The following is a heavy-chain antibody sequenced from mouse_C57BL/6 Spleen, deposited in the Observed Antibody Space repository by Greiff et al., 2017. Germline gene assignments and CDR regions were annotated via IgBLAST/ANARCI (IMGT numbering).Heavy chain of an antibody. V-gene: IGHV14-1*01. CDR2: IDPEDGDT. CDR1: GFNIKDYY. Sequence: VHVKQSGAELVRPGASVKLSCTASGFNIKDYYMHWVKQRPEQGLEWIGRIDPEDGDTEYAPKFQGKATMTADTSSNTAYLQLSSLTSEDTAVYCCTTTTVVAPEAYWGQGTLVTVSA. CDR3: TTTTVVAPEAY. J-gene: IGHJ3*01. D-gene: IGHD1-1*01.